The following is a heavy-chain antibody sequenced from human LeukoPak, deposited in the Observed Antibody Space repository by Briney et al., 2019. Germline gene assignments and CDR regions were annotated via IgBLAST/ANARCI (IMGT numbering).Heavy chain of an antibody. J-gene: IGHJ4*02. CDR3: ARATPSDYYFNY. CDR2: INPSGGAT. V-gene: IGHV1-46*01. Sequence: ASVKVSCKASGYTFTRYYMHWVRQAPGQGLEWMGIINPSGGATSYAQKFQGRVTLTRDTSTNTVYMELSSLRYEDTAVYFCARATPSDYYFNYWGQGTLVTVSS. CDR1: GYTFTRYY.